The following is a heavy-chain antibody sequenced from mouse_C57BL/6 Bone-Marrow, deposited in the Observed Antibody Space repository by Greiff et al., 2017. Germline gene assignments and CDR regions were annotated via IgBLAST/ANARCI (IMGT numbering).Heavy chain of an antibody. CDR3: ARDWTTVVAPYWYFDV. J-gene: IGHJ1*03. V-gene: IGHV5-17*01. CDR1: GFTFSDYG. Sequence: EVKLVESGGGLVKPGGSLKLSCAASGFTFSDYGMHWVRQAPEKGLECVAYISSGSSTIYYADKVKGRFTISRDNAKTNLFLQMSRLRTEDTAMYYCARDWTTVVAPYWYFDVWGTGTTVTVSS. D-gene: IGHD1-1*01. CDR2: ISSGSSTI.